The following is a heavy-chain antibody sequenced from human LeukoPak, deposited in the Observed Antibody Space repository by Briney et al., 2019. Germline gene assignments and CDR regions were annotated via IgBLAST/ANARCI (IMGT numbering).Heavy chain of an antibody. CDR1: GYTFTSYG. CDR3: ARGSPGQLVLHGMDV. J-gene: IGHJ6*03. D-gene: IGHD6-13*01. CDR2: ISAYNGNT. Sequence: GASVKVSCKASGYTFTSYGISWVRQAPGQGLEWMGWISAYNGNTNYAQKLQGRVTMTTDTSTSTAYMELKSLRSDDTAVYYCARGSPGQLVLHGMDVWGKGTTVTVSS. V-gene: IGHV1-18*01.